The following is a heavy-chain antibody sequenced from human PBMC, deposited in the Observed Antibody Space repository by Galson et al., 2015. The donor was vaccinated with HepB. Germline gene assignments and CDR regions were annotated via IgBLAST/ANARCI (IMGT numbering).Heavy chain of an antibody. V-gene: IGHV3-23*01. CDR1: GFAFSTYA. D-gene: IGHD3-10*01. Sequence: SLRLSCAASGFAFSTYAMSWVRQAPGQGLHWVSTISGSCDTTYYADSVKGRFTITRDNATNSLELQMNSLRAEDLAVYYCARVAGNLGFDYWGQGTLVTVSS. J-gene: IGHJ4*02. CDR3: ARVAGNLGFDY. CDR2: ISGSCDTT.